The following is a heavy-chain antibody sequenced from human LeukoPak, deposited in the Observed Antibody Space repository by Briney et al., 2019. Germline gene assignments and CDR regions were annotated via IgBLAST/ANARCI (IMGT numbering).Heavy chain of an antibody. CDR1: GYTFTSYG. J-gene: IGHJ3*02. Sequence: ASVKVSCKASGYTFTSYGISWVRQAPGQGLEWMGWISAYNGNTNYAQKLQGRVTMTTDTSTSTAYMELRSLRSDDTAVYYCARSRRSWLFFDAFGIWGQGTMVTVSS. V-gene: IGHV1-18*01. CDR3: ARSRRSWLFFDAFGI. D-gene: IGHD6-13*01. CDR2: ISAYNGNT.